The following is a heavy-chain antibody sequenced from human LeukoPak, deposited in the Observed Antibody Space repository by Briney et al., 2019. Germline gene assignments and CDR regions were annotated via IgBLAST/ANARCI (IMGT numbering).Heavy chain of an antibody. CDR1: GGSISSSNYN. V-gene: IGHV4-39*01. Sequence: SETLSLTCTVSGGSISSSNYNWGWIRQPPGKGLEWIGSIYYSGSTYYNPSLMSRVTISVDTSKNQFSLKLNSVTAADTAVYYCARQPLYYDFWSGYSYFDYWGQGNLVTVSS. CDR3: ARQPLYYDFWSGYSYFDY. D-gene: IGHD3-3*01. CDR2: IYYSGST. J-gene: IGHJ4*02.